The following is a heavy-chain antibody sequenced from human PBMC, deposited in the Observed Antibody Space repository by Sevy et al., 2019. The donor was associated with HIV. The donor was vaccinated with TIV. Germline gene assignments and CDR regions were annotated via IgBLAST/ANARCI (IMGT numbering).Heavy chain of an antibody. J-gene: IGHJ4*02. D-gene: IGHD1-7*01. CDR2: IKQDAGQK. CDR1: GFTFSKYW. V-gene: IGHV3-7*01. CDR3: ARDDGNYYFHY. Sequence: GGSLRLSCAASGFTFSKYWMGWVRQAPGKGLEWVANIKQDAGQKYYVDSLKGRFTMSRDNGKKSLYLQMNCLRAEDTAVYFCARDDGNYYFHYWGQGTLVTVSS.